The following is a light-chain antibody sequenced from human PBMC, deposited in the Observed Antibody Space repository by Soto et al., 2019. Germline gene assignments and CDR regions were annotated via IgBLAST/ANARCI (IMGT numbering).Light chain of an antibody. CDR2: GNS. V-gene: IGLV1-40*01. CDR3: QSYDSSLSGSV. Sequence: QSVLTQPPSVSGAPGQRVTISCTGSSSNIGAGYDVHWYQQLPGPAPKLLIYGNSNRPSGVPDRFSGSKSGTSASLAITGLQAEHEADYYCQSYDSSLSGSVFGGGTKLTVL. CDR1: SSNIGAGYD. J-gene: IGLJ3*02.